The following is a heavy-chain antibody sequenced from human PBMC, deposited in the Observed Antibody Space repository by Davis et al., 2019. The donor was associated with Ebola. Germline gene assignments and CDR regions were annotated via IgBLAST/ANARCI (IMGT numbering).Heavy chain of an antibody. J-gene: IGHJ6*04. CDR3: ARGNYGGNSYYYYGMDV. CDR1: GYSFTSYW. CDR2: IYPGDSDT. D-gene: IGHD4-23*01. Sequence: KVSCKGSGYSFTSYWIGWVRQMPGKGLEWMGIIYPGDSDTRYSPSFQGQVTIPADKSISTAYLQWSSLKASDTAMYYCARGNYGGNSYYYYGMDVWGKGTTVTVSS. V-gene: IGHV5-51*01.